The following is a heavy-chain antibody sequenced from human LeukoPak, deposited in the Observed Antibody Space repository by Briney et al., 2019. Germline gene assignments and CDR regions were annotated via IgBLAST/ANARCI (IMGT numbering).Heavy chain of an antibody. CDR2: IKQDGSEK. CDR3: ARDYSGRIVLMVYADPGAFDI. V-gene: IGHV3-7*01. CDR1: GFTFSSYW. Sequence: GGSLRLSCAASGFTFSSYWMSWVRQAPGKGLEWVANIKQDGSEKYYVDSVKGRFTISRDNAKNSLYLQMNSLRAEDTAVYYCARDYSGRIVLMVYADPGAFDIWGQGTMVTVSS. J-gene: IGHJ3*02. D-gene: IGHD2-8*01.